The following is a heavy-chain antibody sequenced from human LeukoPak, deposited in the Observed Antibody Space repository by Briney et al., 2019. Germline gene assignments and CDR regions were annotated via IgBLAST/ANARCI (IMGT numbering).Heavy chain of an antibody. D-gene: IGHD4-23*01. J-gene: IGHJ3*02. CDR1: GYTFTGYY. V-gene: IGHV1-2*04. Sequence: ASVKVSCKASGYTFTGYYMHWVRQAPGQGLEWMAWINPNSGGTNYVQKFQGWVTVTRDTSISTAYMELTRLKSNDTAVYYCAREQIGSNSLAAAFDIWGQGTMVTVSS. CDR2: INPNSGGT. CDR3: AREQIGSNSLAAAFDI.